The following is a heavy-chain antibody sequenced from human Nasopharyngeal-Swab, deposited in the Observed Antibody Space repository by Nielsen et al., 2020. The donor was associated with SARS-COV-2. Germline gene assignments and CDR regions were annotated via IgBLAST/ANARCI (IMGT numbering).Heavy chain of an antibody. Sequence: GGSLRLSCAASGLSVTNSHMNWIRKAPGKGLEWVSVIYGGGTTEYADSVRGRFTISRDRSGNTLYLQMNSLRADDTAIYYCAGDPRGDGYSFFDYWGQGTEVTVSS. CDR2: IYGGGTT. D-gene: IGHD5-24*01. J-gene: IGHJ4*02. CDR3: AGDPRGDGYSFFDY. CDR1: GLSVTNSH. V-gene: IGHV3-53*01.